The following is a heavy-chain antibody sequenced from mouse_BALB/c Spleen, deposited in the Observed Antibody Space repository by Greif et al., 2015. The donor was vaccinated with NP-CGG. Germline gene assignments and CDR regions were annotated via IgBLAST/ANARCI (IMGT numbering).Heavy chain of an antibody. J-gene: IGHJ4*01. Sequence: LQQSGGGLVQPGGSLKLSCAASGFTFSSYTMSWVRQTPEKRLEWVAYISNGGGSTYYPDTVKGRFTISRDNAKNTLYLQMSSLKSEDTAMYYCARGDSSYDYGWAMDYWGQGTSVTVSS. CDR2: ISNGGGST. D-gene: IGHD2-4*01. V-gene: IGHV5-12-2*01. CDR3: ARGDSSYDYGWAMDY. CDR1: GFTFSSYT.